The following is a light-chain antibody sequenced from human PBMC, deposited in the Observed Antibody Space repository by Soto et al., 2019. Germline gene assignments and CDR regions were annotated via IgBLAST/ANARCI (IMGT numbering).Light chain of an antibody. V-gene: IGKV3-20*01. CDR2: GAS. CDR1: QSVSRNY. Sequence: IVLTQIPGTLSLSPGERATLSCRASQSVSRNYLVWYHQKPGQAPRLLIYGASSRATGIPDRFSGSGSGTDFTLTSSILEPEDLTEYYCQQYGSSRTFGQGTKVEIK. J-gene: IGKJ1*01. CDR3: QQYGSSRT.